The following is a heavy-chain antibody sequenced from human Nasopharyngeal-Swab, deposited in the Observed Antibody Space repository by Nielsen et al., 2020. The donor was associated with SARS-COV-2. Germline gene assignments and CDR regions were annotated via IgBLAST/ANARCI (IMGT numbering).Heavy chain of an antibody. Sequence: GGSLRLACAASGFTFSSYGMHWVRQAPGKGLEWVAVIWYDGSNKYYADSVKGRFTISRDNSKNTLYLQMNSLRAEDTAVYYCARDSSGWYYFDYWGQGTLVTVSS. CDR2: IWYDGSNK. J-gene: IGHJ4*02. V-gene: IGHV3-33*01. D-gene: IGHD6-19*01. CDR3: ARDSSGWYYFDY. CDR1: GFTFSSYG.